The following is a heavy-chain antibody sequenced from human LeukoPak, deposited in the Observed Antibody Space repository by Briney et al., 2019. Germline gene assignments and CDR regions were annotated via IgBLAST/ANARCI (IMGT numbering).Heavy chain of an antibody. Sequence: PWGSLRLSCAASGFTFSDHYMDWVRQAPGKGLEWVGRTRNKANSYTTEYAASVKGRFTISRDDSKNSLYLQMNSLKTEDTAVYYCARVYYDILTGYDDAFDIWGQGTMVTVSS. CDR2: TRNKANSYTT. CDR1: GFTFSDHY. D-gene: IGHD3-9*01. J-gene: IGHJ3*02. V-gene: IGHV3-72*01. CDR3: ARVYYDILTGYDDAFDI.